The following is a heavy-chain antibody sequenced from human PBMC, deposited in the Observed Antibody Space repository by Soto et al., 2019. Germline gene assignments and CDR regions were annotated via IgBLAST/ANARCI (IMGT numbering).Heavy chain of an antibody. Sequence: GGSLRLSCAASGFTFSSYAMHWVRQAPGKGLEWVAVIWYDGSNKYYADSVKGRFTISRDNSKNTLYLQMNSLRAEDTAVYYCARGGWDDRDASSSWFDPWGQGTLVTVSS. CDR2: IWYDGSNK. V-gene: IGHV3-33*08. CDR3: ARGGWDDRDASSSWFDP. J-gene: IGHJ5*02. CDR1: GFTFSSYA. D-gene: IGHD6-19*01.